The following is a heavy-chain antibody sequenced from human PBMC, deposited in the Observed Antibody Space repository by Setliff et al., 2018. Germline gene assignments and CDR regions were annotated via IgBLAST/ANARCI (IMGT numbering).Heavy chain of an antibody. CDR3: ARGSRFGTMLYKVDYRMDD. J-gene: IGHJ6*04. CDR2: INTNTGNP. CDR1: GYTFTSYA. D-gene: IGHD3-10*02. Sequence: ASVKVSCKASGYTFTSYAVNWVRQAPGQGLEWMGWINTNTGNPTYAQGFTGRFVFSLDTSVSTAYLQISSLKYEYTALYYCARGSRFGTMLYKVDYRMDDWGKGTTVTVAS. V-gene: IGHV7-4-1*02.